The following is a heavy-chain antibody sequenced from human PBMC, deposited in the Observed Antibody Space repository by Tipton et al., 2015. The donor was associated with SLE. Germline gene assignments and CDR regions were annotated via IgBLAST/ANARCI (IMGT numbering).Heavy chain of an antibody. V-gene: IGHV3-7*01. Sequence: SLRLSCAASGFTFSSYWMSWVRQAPGKGLEWVANIKQDGSEKYYVDSVKGRFTISRDNAKNSLYLQMNSLRAEDTAVYYCAKEKDYLEHQMDVWGKGTTVTVSS. D-gene: IGHD4-11*01. CDR2: IKQDGSEK. CDR1: GFTFSSYW. CDR3: AKEKDYLEHQMDV. J-gene: IGHJ6*04.